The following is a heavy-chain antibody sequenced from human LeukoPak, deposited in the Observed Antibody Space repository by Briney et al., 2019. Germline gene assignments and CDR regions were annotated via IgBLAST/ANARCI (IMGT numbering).Heavy chain of an antibody. D-gene: IGHD3-22*01. CDR1: GFTFSSYG. CDR3: AKDRGYYDSSGYPPVRTADYYFDY. J-gene: IGHJ4*02. V-gene: IGHV3-30*02. Sequence: GGSLRLSCAASGFTFSSYGMHWVRQAPGKGLEWVAFIRYDGSNKYYADSVKGRFTISRDNSKNTLYLQMNSLRAEDTAVYYCAKDRGYYDSSGYPPVRTADYYFDYWGQGTLVTVSS. CDR2: IRYDGSNK.